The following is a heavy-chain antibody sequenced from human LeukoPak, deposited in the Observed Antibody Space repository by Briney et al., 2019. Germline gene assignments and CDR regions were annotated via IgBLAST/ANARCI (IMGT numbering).Heavy chain of an antibody. D-gene: IGHD2-2*01. J-gene: IGHJ6*04. CDR2: IIPIFGTA. CDR1: GGTFSSYA. CDR3: ARGIVVVPAATHYYYYGMDV. V-gene: IGHV1-69*13. Sequence: SVKVSCKASGGTFSSYAISWVRQAPGQGLEWMGGIIPIFGTANYAQKFQGRVTITADESTSTAYMELSSLRSEDTAAYYCARGIVVVPAATHYYYYGMDVWGKGTTVTVSS.